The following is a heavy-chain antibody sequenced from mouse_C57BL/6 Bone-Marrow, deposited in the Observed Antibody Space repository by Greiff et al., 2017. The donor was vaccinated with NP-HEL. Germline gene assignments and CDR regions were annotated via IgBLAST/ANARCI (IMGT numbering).Heavy chain of an antibody. V-gene: IGHV1-15*01. CDR2: IDPETGGT. Sequence: VQLQQSGAELVRPGASVTLSCKASGYTFNDYEMHWVKQTPVHGLEWIGAIDPETGGTAYTQKFKGKAILTADKSSSTAYMELRSLTSEDSAVYYCTRGGTTVGWYFDVWGTGTTVTVSS. CDR3: TRGGTTVGWYFDV. CDR1: GYTFNDYE. D-gene: IGHD1-1*01. J-gene: IGHJ1*03.